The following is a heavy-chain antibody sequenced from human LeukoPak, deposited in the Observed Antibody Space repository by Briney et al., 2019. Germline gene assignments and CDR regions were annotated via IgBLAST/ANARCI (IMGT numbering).Heavy chain of an antibody. CDR3: ARGEKRWLVRAPHFDY. D-gene: IGHD6-19*01. J-gene: IGHJ4*02. V-gene: IGHV3-7*01. CDR2: IKQDGSEK. Sequence: PGGSLRLSCAASGFTFSSYWMSWVRQAPGKGLEWVANIKQDGSEKCYVDSVKGRFTISRDNAKNSLYLQMNSLRAEDTAVYYCARGEKRWLVRAPHFDYWGQGTLVTVSS. CDR1: GFTFSSYW.